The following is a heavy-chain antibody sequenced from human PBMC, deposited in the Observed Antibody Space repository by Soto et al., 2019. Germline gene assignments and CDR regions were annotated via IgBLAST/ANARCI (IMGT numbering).Heavy chain of an antibody. CDR1: GYTFTNTD. J-gene: IGHJ5*02. D-gene: IGHD6-6*01. Sequence: ASVKVSCKASGYTFTNTDINGVRQAPGQGLEWIGWMNTNTNTTDSAEVFEGRVSLTWDTSISTAYMPLNSLKIDDTAVYYCAREVVETSSLWLDPWGQGTLVTVSS. CDR2: MNTNTNTT. CDR3: AREVVETSSLWLDP. V-gene: IGHV1-8*01.